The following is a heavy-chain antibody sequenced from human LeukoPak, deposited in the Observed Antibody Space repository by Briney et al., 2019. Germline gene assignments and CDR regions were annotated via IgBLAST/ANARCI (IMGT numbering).Heavy chain of an antibody. V-gene: IGHV1-2*02. J-gene: IGHJ6*02. CDR2: INPNSGGT. CDR1: VYTFTGYY. Sequence: GASVKVSCKASVYTFTGYYMHWVRQAPGQGREWMGWINPNSGGTNYAQKFQGRVTMTRETSISTAYMELSRLRSDDTAVYYCARVHWNPGEGYGVDVWGQGTTVTVSS. CDR3: ARVHWNPGEGYGVDV. D-gene: IGHD1-1*01.